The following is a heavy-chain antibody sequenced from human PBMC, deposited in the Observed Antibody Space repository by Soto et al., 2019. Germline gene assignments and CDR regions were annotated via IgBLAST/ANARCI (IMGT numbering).Heavy chain of an antibody. CDR2: IWGDGSKK. J-gene: IGHJ4*02. CDR1: GSAFRTHG. V-gene: IGHV3-33*01. CDR3: ARGAVVAGDFDY. D-gene: IGHD2-15*01. Sequence: PGGSLRLSCAASGSAFRTHGMHWVRQAPGKGLEWVAVIWGDGSKKYYADSVKGRFTISKDNSKNTLFLQMNTLRAEDTAVYYRARGAVVAGDFDYWGQGTLVTVSS.